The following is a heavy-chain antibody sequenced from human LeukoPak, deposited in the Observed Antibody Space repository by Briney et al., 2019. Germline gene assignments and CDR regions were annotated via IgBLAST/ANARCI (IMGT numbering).Heavy chain of an antibody. J-gene: IGHJ5*02. D-gene: IGHD3-10*01. CDR3: ARGGPPMVRGVRWFDP. Sequence: SETLSLTCAVYGGSFSGYYWSWIRQPPGEGLEWIGEINHSGSTNYNPSLKSRVTISVDTSKNQFSLKLSSVTAADTAVYYCARGGPPMVRGVRWFDPWGQGTLVTVSS. V-gene: IGHV4-34*01. CDR1: GGSFSGYY. CDR2: INHSGST.